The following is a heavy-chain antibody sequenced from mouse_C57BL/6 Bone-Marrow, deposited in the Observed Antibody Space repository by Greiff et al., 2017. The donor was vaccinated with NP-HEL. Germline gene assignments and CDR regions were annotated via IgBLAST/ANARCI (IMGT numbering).Heavy chain of an antibody. CDR3: VRDSNFWFAY. V-gene: IGHV10-1*01. J-gene: IGHJ3*01. CDR2: IRSKSNNYAT. Sequence: EVQLVESGGGLVQPKGSLKLSCAASGFSFNTYAMNWVRQAPGKGLEWVARIRSKSNNYATYYADSVKDRFTISRDDSESMLYLQMNNLKTEDTAMYYCVRDSNFWFAYWGQGTLVTVSA. D-gene: IGHD2-5*01. CDR1: GFSFNTYA.